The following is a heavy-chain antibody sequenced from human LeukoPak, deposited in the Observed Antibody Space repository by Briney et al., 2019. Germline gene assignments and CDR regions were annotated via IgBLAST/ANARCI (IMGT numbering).Heavy chain of an antibody. CDR3: ARPSDYDPAGAFDI. CDR2: IYPEDSDT. D-gene: IGHD3-3*01. V-gene: IGHV5-51*01. CDR1: GYRFTDYW. Sequence: GESLQISCQGSGYRFTDYWIGWVRQMPGKGLEWMGIIYPEDSDTRYSPSFQGQVTISADKSISTAYLQWNSLKASDTAMYYCARPSDYDPAGAFDIWGQGTMVTVSS. J-gene: IGHJ3*02.